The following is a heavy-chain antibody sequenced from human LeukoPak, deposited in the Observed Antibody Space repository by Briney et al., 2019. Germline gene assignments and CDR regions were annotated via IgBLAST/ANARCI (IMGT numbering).Heavy chain of an antibody. CDR3: ARDCDGENYFDY. V-gene: IGHV6-1*01. CDR2: TYYRSKWYH. CDR1: GDSVSSNSAA. Sequence: SQTLSLTCAISGDSVSSNSAAWSWIRQSPSRGLEWLGRTYYRSKWYHDYAVSVRSRVSVNPDTSKNQFSLQLNSVTPEDTAVYYCARDCDGENYFDYWGQGTLVTVSS. J-gene: IGHJ4*02. D-gene: IGHD2-21*01.